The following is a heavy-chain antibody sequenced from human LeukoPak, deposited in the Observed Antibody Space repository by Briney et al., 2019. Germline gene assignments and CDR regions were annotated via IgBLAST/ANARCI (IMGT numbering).Heavy chain of an antibody. CDR3: ARGTVVQDWFDP. D-gene: IGHD3-22*01. Sequence: SETLSLTCTVSGGSISSYYWSWIRQPAGKGLEWIGRIYTSGSTNYNPSLKSRVTMSVDTSKNQFSPKLSSVTAADTAVYYCARGTVVQDWFDPWGQGTLVTVSS. V-gene: IGHV4-4*07. CDR1: GGSISSYY. J-gene: IGHJ5*02. CDR2: IYTSGST.